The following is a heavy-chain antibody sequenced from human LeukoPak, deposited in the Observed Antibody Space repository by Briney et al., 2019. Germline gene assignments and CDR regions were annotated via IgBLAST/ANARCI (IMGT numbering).Heavy chain of an antibody. Sequence: ASVKVSCKASGYTFTGYYMHWVRQAPGQGLEWMGWINPNSGGTNYEQKFQGRVTMTRDTSISTAYMELSRLRSDDTAVYYCARVPGDDYYFDYWGQGTPVTVSS. D-gene: IGHD7-27*01. CDR3: ARVPGDDYYFDY. CDR2: INPNSGGT. V-gene: IGHV1-2*02. J-gene: IGHJ4*02. CDR1: GYTFTGYY.